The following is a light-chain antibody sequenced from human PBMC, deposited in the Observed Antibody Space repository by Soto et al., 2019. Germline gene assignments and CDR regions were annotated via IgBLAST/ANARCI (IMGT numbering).Light chain of an antibody. V-gene: IGLV2-14*01. CDR1: SSDVGNYKY. CDR2: EVS. J-gene: IGLJ1*01. CDR3: FSYTSSGTYV. Sequence: QSALTQPASVSGSPGQSITISCTGTSSDVGNYKYVSWYQQHPGKAPKLMIYEVSNRPSGVSNRFSGSKSGNTASLTISGLQAEDETDYYCFSYTSSGTYVFGNGTKVIV.